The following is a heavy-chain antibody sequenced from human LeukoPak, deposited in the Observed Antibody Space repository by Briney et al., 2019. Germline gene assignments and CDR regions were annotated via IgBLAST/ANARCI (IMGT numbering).Heavy chain of an antibody. D-gene: IGHD3-16*01. CDR2: IIHSGRA. V-gene: IGHV4-34*01. CDR1: GGSFSGYY. Sequence: KPSGTLSLTCAVNGGSFSGYYWTWIRQSPGKGLEWIGEIIHSGRANYSPSLKSRLTLSVDPSMNHFSMRLSSVTAADTAVYYCARGNVLTGYASFDYWGQGALVTVSS. J-gene: IGHJ4*02. CDR3: ARGNVLTGYASFDY.